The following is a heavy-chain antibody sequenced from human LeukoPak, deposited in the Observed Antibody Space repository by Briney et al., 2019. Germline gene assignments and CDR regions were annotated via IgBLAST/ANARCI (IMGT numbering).Heavy chain of an antibody. V-gene: IGHV1-18*01. J-gene: IGHJ3*02. CDR3: AREGEGNGYEMGAFDI. D-gene: IGHD5-12*01. CDR2: ISAYNGNT. Sequence: ASVKVSCKASGYTFISYGISWVRQAPGQGLEWRGWISAYNGNTNYVQKLQGRVTMTTDTSTSTAYMELRSLRSDDTAVYYCAREGEGNGYEMGAFDIWGQGTMVTVFS. CDR1: GYTFISYG.